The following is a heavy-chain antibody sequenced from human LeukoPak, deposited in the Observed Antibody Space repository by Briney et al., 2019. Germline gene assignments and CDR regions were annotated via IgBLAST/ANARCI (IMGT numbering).Heavy chain of an antibody. CDR2: VYASGDRT. D-gene: IGHD3-22*01. Sequence: GGSLRLSCVASGFTLSSYAMSWVRQAPGKGLEWVSAVYASGDRTYYADSVKGRFTTSRDNSENTLYLQMNNLRAEDTAAYYCAKIPSRYDTSGYSPAEYFQHWGQGTLVTVSS. CDR3: AKIPSRYDTSGYSPAEYFQH. CDR1: GFTLSSYA. J-gene: IGHJ1*01. V-gene: IGHV3-23*01.